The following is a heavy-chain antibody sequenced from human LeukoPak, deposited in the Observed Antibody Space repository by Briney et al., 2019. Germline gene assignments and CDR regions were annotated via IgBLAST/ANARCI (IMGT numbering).Heavy chain of an antibody. CDR1: GGSFSGYY. D-gene: IGHD3-22*01. Sequence: PSETLSLTCAVYGGSFSGYYWSWIRQPPGKGLEWIGEINHSGSTNYNPPLKSRVTISVDTSKNQFSLKLSSVTAADTAVYYCARSSDSSGYYYPFDYWGQGTLVTVSS. CDR3: ARSSDSSGYYYPFDY. J-gene: IGHJ4*02. CDR2: INHSGST. V-gene: IGHV4-34*01.